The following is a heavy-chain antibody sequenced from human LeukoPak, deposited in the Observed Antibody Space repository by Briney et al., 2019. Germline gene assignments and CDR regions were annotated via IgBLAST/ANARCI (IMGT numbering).Heavy chain of an antibody. CDR3: ARDCSSTSCYPPQFDY. CDR2: ISYDGSNK. Sequence: GGSLRHSCAASGFTFSSYAMHWVRQAPGKGLEWVAVISYDGSNKYYADSVKGRFTISRDNSKNTLYLQMNSLRAEDTAVYYCARDCSSTSCYPPQFDYWGQGTLVTVSS. V-gene: IGHV3-30*01. J-gene: IGHJ4*02. D-gene: IGHD2-2*01. CDR1: GFTFSSYA.